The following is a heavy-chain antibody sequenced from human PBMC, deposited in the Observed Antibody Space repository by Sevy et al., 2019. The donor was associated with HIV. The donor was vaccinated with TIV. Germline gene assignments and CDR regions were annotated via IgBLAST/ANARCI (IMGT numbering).Heavy chain of an antibody. Sequence: SETLSLTCTVSGGSITSLYWNWIRQPPGKGLEWIANIYYNGHINYNPSLKSRVTLSLDTAKNQYSLKLSSVTAADTAMYYCAGENAWGRGYSWGQGTLVTVSS. J-gene: IGHJ4*02. CDR2: IYYNGHI. V-gene: IGHV4-59*08. CDR3: AGENAWGRGYS. CDR1: GGSITSLY. D-gene: IGHD1-26*01.